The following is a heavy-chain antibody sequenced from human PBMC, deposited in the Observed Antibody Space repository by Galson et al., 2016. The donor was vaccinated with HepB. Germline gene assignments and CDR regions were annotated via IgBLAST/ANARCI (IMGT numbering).Heavy chain of an antibody. CDR2: ISRTSSYK. CDR3: ARDTKDFWP. J-gene: IGHJ5*02. Sequence: SLRLSCAASGFSFSSCSMNWVRQAPGKGLEWVSTISRTSSYKHYADSVKGRFTISRDNAKNSLFLQMNSLTVEDTAVYYCARDTKDFWPWGQGSLVTVSS. V-gene: IGHV3-21*01. D-gene: IGHD3-3*01. CDR1: GFSFSSCS.